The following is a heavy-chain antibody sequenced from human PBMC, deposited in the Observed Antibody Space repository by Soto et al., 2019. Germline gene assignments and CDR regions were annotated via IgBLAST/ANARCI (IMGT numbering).Heavy chain of an antibody. J-gene: IGHJ4*02. V-gene: IGHV3-30-3*01. CDR2: ISYDGSNK. CDR3: ARDRGSSPYYFDY. D-gene: IGHD6-6*01. Sequence: GGSLRLSCAASGFTFSSYAMHWVRQAPGKGLEWVAVISYDGSNKYYADSVKGRFTISRDNSKNTLYLQMNSLRAEDTAVYYCARDRGSSPYYFDYWGQGTPVTVSS. CDR1: GFTFSSYA.